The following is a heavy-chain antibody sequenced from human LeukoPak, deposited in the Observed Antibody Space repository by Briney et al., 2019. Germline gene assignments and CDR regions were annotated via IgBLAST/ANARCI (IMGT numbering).Heavy chain of an antibody. V-gene: IGHV1-18*01. J-gene: IGHJ5*02. CDR3: ARESSYYDFWSGYSLNWFDP. Sequence: GASVKVSCKASGYTFTSYGISWVRQAPGQGLEWMGWISAYNGNTNYAQKLQGRVTMTTDTSTSTAYMELRSLRSDDTAVYYCARESSYYDFWSGYSLNWFDPWGQGTLVTVS. CDR2: ISAYNGNT. D-gene: IGHD3-3*01. CDR1: GYTFTSYG.